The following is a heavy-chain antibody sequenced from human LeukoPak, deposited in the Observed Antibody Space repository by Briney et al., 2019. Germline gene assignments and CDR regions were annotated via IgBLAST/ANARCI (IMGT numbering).Heavy chain of an antibody. CDR2: IYTYNGNA. D-gene: IGHD1-26*01. CDR3: ARDSSPVGGVGLF. CDR1: GYTFSAYG. Sequence: ASVKVSCKASGYTFSAYGISWVRQAPGQGLEWMGWIYTYNGNANYAEHLQGRVTLTSDSSTTTVYMELRNLTSDDTAVYYCARDSSPVGGVGLFWGQGTLVTVSS. V-gene: IGHV1-18*01. J-gene: IGHJ4*02.